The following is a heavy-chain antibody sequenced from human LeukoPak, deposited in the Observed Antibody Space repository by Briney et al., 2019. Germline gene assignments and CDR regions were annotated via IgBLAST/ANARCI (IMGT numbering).Heavy chain of an antibody. J-gene: IGHJ4*02. D-gene: IGHD3-16*01. V-gene: IGHV5-51*01. CDR2: IYPGDSDT. CDR1: GYSFTRYW. Sequence: GESLKISCKCSGYSFTRYWIGWVRQMPGKGLERMGIIYPGDSDTRYSPSFQGQVTISAEKSISTAYLQWSSLKVSDTAIYYCAKNTGEGNYFDYWGQGTLVTVSS. CDR3: AKNTGEGNYFDY.